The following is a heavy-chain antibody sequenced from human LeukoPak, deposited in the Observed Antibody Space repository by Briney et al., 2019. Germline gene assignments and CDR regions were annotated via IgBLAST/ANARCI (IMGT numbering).Heavy chain of an antibody. Sequence: QAGGSLRLSCAASGLTFSSYWMSWVRQAPGKGLEWVANINQDGSEKYYVGSVKGRFTISRDNAKNSLYLQMNTLRAEDTAVYYCARSILTGYYGDYWGQGTLVTVSS. CDR2: INQDGSEK. J-gene: IGHJ4*02. CDR3: ARSILTGYYGDY. V-gene: IGHV3-7*01. D-gene: IGHD3-9*01. CDR1: GLTFSSYW.